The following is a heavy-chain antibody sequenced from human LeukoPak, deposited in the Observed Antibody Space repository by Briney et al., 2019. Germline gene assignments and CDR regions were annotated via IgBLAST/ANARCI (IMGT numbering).Heavy chain of an antibody. Sequence: SGGSLRLSCAASGFTFSSYSMNWVRQAPGKGLEWVSYISSSSSTIYYADSVKGRFTISRDNAKNSLYLQMNSLRAEDTAVYYCARDLGEQWLPKESFHCYMDVWGKGTTVTVSS. J-gene: IGHJ6*03. V-gene: IGHV3-48*01. CDR2: ISSSSSTI. CDR1: GFTFSSYS. CDR3: ARDLGEQWLPKESFHCYMDV. D-gene: IGHD6-19*01.